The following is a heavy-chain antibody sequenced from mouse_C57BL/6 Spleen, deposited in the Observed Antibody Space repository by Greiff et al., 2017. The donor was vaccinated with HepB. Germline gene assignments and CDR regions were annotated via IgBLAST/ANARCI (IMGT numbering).Heavy chain of an antibody. CDR3: ARSKPGYYFDY. CDR1: GYTFTDYY. CDR2: INPNNGGT. J-gene: IGHJ2*01. D-gene: IGHD6-1*01. Sequence: VQLKQSGPELVKPGASVKISCKASGYTFTDYYMNWVKQSHGKSLEWIGDINPNNGGTSYNQKFKGKATLTVDKSSSTAYMELRSLTSEDSAVYYCARSKPGYYFDYWGQGTTLTVSS. V-gene: IGHV1-26*01.